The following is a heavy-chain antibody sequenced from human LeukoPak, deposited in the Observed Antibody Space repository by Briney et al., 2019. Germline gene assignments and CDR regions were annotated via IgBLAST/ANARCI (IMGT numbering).Heavy chain of an antibody. CDR2: IYYSGST. J-gene: IGHJ3*02. V-gene: IGHV4-39*07. CDR3: ARVGGNDIGSDAFDI. D-gene: IGHD1-1*01. CDR1: GGSISSSSYY. Sequence: SETLSLTCTVSGGSISSSSYYWGWIRQPPGKGLEWIGSIYYSGSTYYNPSLKSRVTISVDTSKNQFSLKLSSVTAADTAVYSCARVGGNDIGSDAFDIWGQGTMVTVSS.